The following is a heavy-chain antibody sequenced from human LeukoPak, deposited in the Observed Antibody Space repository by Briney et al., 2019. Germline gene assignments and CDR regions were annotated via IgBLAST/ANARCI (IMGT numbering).Heavy chain of an antibody. V-gene: IGHV4-59*08. CDR2: IYYSGST. CDR1: GGSFSGYY. J-gene: IGHJ4*02. CDR3: ARHGRYCSGGSCYHTFDY. D-gene: IGHD2-15*01. Sequence: SETLSLTCAVYGGSFSGYYWSWIRQPPGKGLEWIGYIYYSGSTNYNPSLKSRVTISVDTSKNQFSLKLSSVTAADTAVYYCARHGRYCSGGSCYHTFDYWGQGTLVTVSS.